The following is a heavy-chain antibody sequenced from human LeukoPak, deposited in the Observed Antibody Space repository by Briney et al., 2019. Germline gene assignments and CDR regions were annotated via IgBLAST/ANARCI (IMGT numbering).Heavy chain of an antibody. V-gene: IGHV1-46*01. Sequence: ASVKGSCKASGYAFTSYYMHWVRQAPGQGLEWMGIINPSGGSTSYAQKFQGRVTTTRDTSTSTVYMELSSLRSEDTAVYYCARSSGWSKFWFDPWGQGTLVTVSS. CDR3: ARSSGWSKFWFDP. CDR1: GYAFTSYY. CDR2: INPSGGST. D-gene: IGHD6-19*01. J-gene: IGHJ5*02.